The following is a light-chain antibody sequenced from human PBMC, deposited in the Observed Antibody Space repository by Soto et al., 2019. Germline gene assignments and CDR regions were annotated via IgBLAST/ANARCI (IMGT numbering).Light chain of an antibody. V-gene: IGKV3-11*01. CDR2: HTS. J-gene: IGKJ1*01. CDR1: QSVDRY. Sequence: EIVLTQSPATLSLSPGERATLSCRASQSVDRYLAWYQQKPGQAPRLLIHHTSNRAPGIPARFSGSGSGTDFTLTISSLEPEDFAVYYCQQRDNWPPTWTFGQGTKVEIK. CDR3: QQRDNWPPTWT.